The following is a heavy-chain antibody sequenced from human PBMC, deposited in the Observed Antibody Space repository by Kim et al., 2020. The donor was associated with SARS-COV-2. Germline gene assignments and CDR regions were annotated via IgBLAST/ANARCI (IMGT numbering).Heavy chain of an antibody. J-gene: IGHJ4*02. D-gene: IGHD3-3*01. Sequence: SGPTLVKPTQTLTLTCTFSGFSLSPSGVAVGWIRPPPGKALAWLALIYWDDDKRYSPSLKSRLTITKDTSKNQVVLTMTNMDPVDTATYYCAHSGSPRGYAFWSGYFNFDYWGQGTLVTVSS. CDR1: GFSLSPSGVA. CDR3: AHSGSPRGYAFWSGYFNFDY. V-gene: IGHV2-5*02. CDR2: IYWDDDK.